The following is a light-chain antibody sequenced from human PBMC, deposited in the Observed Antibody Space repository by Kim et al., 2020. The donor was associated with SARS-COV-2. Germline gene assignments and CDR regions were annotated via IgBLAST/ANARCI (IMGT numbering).Light chain of an antibody. CDR3: QQFGSSPFT. Sequence: PGERATLSCRASQSLSSSHLAWYQQKPGQTPRLLIYAASNRAAGIPDRFSGSGYGTDFTLTISRLEPEDFAMYYCQQFGSSPFTFGPGTKVDIK. V-gene: IGKV3-20*01. J-gene: IGKJ3*01. CDR1: QSLSSSH. CDR2: AAS.